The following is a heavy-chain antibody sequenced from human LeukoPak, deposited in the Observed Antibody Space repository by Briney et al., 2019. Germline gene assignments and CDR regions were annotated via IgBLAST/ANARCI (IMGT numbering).Heavy chain of an antibody. D-gene: IGHD2-21*02. Sequence: GGSLRLSCAASGFTFNTYAMSWVRQAPGKGLEWVSTISGRGDSTYYADSVKGRFTISRDNSRNTLYLQMNSLRAEDTAVYYCAKDPRPYCGGDCSTYYWGQGTLVTVSS. V-gene: IGHV3-23*01. CDR1: GFTFNTYA. J-gene: IGHJ4*02. CDR2: ISGRGDST. CDR3: AKDPRPYCGGDCSTYY.